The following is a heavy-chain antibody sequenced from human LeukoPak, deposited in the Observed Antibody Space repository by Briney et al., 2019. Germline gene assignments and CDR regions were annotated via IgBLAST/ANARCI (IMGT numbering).Heavy chain of an antibody. CDR1: GFTASSTS. V-gene: IGHV3-66*04. D-gene: IGHD4-17*01. CDR3: ARRRGGYGDGDFDY. Sequence: GGSLRLSYAASGFTASSTSIIWVRQAPGKGLECVSYIRGDTSTEYAEYVRGRFTISRDDAKNTVYLQMNSLRVEDTSVYYCARRRGGYGDGDFDYWGQGTLVTVSS. CDR2: IRGDTST. J-gene: IGHJ4*02.